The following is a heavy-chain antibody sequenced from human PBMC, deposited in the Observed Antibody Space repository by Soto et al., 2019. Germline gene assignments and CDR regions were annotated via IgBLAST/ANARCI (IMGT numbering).Heavy chain of an antibody. CDR3: PPKGGGDRILDY. CDR1: GFSLRTSGVG. D-gene: IGHD3-16*01. CDR2: IYWDGYK. J-gene: IGHJ4*02. V-gene: IGHV2-5*02. Sequence: QITLKESGPPLVKPTQTLTLTCAFSGFSLRTSGVGVGWIRQPPGKALEWLALIYWDGYKHYSPSLKSRLTITEDTSKKQVVLKMANMDPVDTATSYGPPKGGGDRILDYWGQGTLVTVSS.